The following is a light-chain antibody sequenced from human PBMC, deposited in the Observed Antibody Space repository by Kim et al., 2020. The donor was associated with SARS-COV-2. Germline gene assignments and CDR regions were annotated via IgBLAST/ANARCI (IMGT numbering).Light chain of an antibody. J-gene: IGLJ3*02. CDR3: HSYDSDNQV. CDR1: RGRVGKNF. CDR2: EDN. V-gene: IGLV6-57*03. Sequence: GTTVTTACPRSRGRVGKNFVQWYQPRPSSAPTPVIYEDNQRPSGVPARFSGFIDYSSDSASLTIFGLQPEDEADYYCHSYDSDNQVFGGGTQLTVL.